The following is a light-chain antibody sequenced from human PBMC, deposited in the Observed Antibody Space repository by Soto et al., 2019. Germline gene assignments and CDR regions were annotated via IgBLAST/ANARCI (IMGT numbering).Light chain of an antibody. CDR2: DAS. Sequence: IPMTQSASSLSASVGYRVTLTCRASQSISSWLAWYQQKPGKAPKLLIYDASSLESGVPSRFSGSGSGTESTLTISSLKPDDFATYYCQHYNSYWTFGQGTKVDIK. CDR1: QSISSW. CDR3: QHYNSYWT. V-gene: IGKV1-5*01. J-gene: IGKJ1*01.